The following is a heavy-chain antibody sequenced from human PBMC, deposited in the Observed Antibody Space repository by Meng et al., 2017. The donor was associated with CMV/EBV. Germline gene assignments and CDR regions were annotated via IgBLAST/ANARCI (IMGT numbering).Heavy chain of an antibody. CDR1: GGTFSSYA. CDR2: IIPILGIA. D-gene: IGHD2-2*01. J-gene: IGHJ6*02. V-gene: IGHV1-69*10. CDR3: ARIYCSSTSCYRDYYYGMDV. Sequence: SVKVSCKASGGTFSSYAISWVRQAPGQGLEWMGGIIPILGIANYAQKFQDRVTITADKSTSTAYMELSSLRSEDTAVYYCARIYCSSTSCYRDYYYGMDVWGQGTTVTVSS.